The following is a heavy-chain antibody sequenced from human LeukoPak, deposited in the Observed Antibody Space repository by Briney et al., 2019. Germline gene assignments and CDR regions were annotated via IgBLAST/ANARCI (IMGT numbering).Heavy chain of an antibody. J-gene: IGHJ4*02. V-gene: IGHV3-66*02. D-gene: IGHD3-3*01. CDR1: GFTVSSNC. CDR2: IYSGGST. Sequence: GGSLRLSCAASGFTVSSNCMSWVRQAPGKGLGWVSVIYSGGSTYYADSAKGRFTISRDNSKNTLYLQMNSLRAEDTAVYYCARDSRGIFGVVIPVWGQGTLVTVSS. CDR3: ARDSRGIFGVVIPV.